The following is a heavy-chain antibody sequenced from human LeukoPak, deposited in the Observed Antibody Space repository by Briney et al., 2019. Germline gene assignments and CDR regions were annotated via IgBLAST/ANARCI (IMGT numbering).Heavy chain of an antibody. J-gene: IGHJ5*02. V-gene: IGHV4-39*07. D-gene: IGHD4-23*01. CDR2: IYYSGST. Sequence: PSETLSLTCTVSGGSISSSSYYWGWIRQPPGKGLGWLGSIYYSGSTYYNPSLKSRVTISVDTSKNQFSLKLSSVTAADTAVYYCARDLSVLGGNLVGNWFDPWGQGTLVTVAS. CDR3: ARDLSVLGGNLVGNWFDP. CDR1: GGSISSSSYY.